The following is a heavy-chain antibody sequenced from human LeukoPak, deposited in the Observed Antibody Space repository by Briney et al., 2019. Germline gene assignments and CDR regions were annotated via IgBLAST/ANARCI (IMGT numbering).Heavy chain of an antibody. Sequence: SETLSLTCAVYGGSFSGYYWSWIRQPPGKGLEWIGEINYNGSTNYNPSLKSRVTISVDTSKNQFSLKLRFVTAADTAVYYCARGGLRFLEWLSPPSYYYYGLDVWGQGTTVTVSS. CDR1: GGSFSGYY. CDR2: INYNGST. CDR3: ARGGLRFLEWLSPPSYYYYGLDV. V-gene: IGHV4-34*01. J-gene: IGHJ6*02. D-gene: IGHD3-3*01.